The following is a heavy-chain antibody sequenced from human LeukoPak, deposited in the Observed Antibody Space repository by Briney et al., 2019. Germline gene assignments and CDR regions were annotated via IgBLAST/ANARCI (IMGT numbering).Heavy chain of an antibody. CDR3: ARDYVDDIPMINDY. CDR2: INLSGGST. D-gene: IGHD2-8*01. CDR1: GYTFTSYH. Sequence: ASVKVSCKASGYTFTSYHMHWVRQAPGQGLEWMGLINLSGGSTTYAQRFQGRVTLTRDTSMSTVYMELSSLRSEDTAVYYCARDYVDDIPMINDYWGQGTLVTVSS. V-gene: IGHV1-46*01. J-gene: IGHJ4*02.